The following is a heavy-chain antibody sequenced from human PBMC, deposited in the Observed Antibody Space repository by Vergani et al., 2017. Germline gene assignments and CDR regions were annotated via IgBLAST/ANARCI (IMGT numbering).Heavy chain of an antibody. D-gene: IGHD5-18*01. CDR1: GFTFSSYG. Sequence: QVQLVESGGGVVQPGRSLRLSCAASGFTFSSYGMHWVRQAPGKGLEWVAVISYDGSNKYYADSVKGRLTISRDNSKNTLYLQMNSLRAEDTAVYYCAKGSRGXYSYGRQPNYYYYGMDVWGQGTTVTVSS. CDR2: ISYDGSNK. CDR3: AKGSRGXYSYGRQPNYYYYGMDV. V-gene: IGHV3-30*18. J-gene: IGHJ6*02.